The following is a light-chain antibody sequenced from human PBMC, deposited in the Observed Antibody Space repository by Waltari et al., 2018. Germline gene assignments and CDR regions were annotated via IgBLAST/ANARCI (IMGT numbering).Light chain of an antibody. CDR2: KAS. V-gene: IGKV1-5*03. CDR3: QRYDDYPPT. CDR1: QSISHW. J-gene: IGKJ4*01. Sequence: DIQMTQCPSTLSAAVGDKVTITCRASQSISHWLAWYQQKPGKAPKLLISKASSLEKEVPSRFSGSGSGTEFTLTITNLQPDDFATFYCQRYDDYPPTFGGGTKVEIK.